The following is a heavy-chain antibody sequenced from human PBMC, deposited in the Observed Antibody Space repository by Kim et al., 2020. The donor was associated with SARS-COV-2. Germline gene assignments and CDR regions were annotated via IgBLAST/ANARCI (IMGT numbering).Heavy chain of an antibody. Sequence: GRFTISRENAKNSLYLQMNSLRAEDTAVYYCARGLGIAVAGTRYNWFDPWGQGTLVTVSS. V-gene: IGHV3-11*06. D-gene: IGHD6-19*01. CDR3: ARGLGIAVAGTRYNWFDP. J-gene: IGHJ5*02.